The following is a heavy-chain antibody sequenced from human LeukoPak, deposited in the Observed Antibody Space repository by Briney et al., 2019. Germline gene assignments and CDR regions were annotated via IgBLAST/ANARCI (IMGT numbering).Heavy chain of an antibody. V-gene: IGHV4-59*08. Sequence: SETLSLTCTVSGGSISGYYWMWIRQPPGKGLEWIGYIHYTGSTNYNPSLKSRVTMSVDTSKNQFSLNLNSVTAADTAVYFCTRETPGMGHFDSWGQGTPVAVSS. J-gene: IGHJ4*02. CDR2: IHYTGST. D-gene: IGHD1-14*01. CDR3: TRETPGMGHFDS. CDR1: GGSISGYY.